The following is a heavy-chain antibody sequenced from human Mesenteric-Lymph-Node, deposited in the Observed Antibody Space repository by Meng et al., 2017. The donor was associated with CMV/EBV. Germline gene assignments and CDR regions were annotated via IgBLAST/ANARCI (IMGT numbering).Heavy chain of an antibody. CDR1: GFTFSSYA. Sequence: GESLKISCAASGFTFSSYAMSWVRQAPGKGLEWVANIKQDGSEKYYVDSVKGRFTISRDNAKNSLYLQMNSLRAEDTAVYYCARGLLRRGGWFDPWGQGTLVTVSS. CDR2: IKQDGSEK. J-gene: IGHJ5*02. D-gene: IGHD3-10*01. CDR3: ARGLLRRGGWFDP. V-gene: IGHV3-7*01.